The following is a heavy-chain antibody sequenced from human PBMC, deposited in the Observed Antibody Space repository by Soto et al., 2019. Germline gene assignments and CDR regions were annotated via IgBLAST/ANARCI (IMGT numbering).Heavy chain of an antibody. CDR2: ISYDGSNK. D-gene: IGHD4-17*01. Sequence: QVQLVESGGGVVQPGRSLRLSCAASGFTFSSYAMHWVRQAPGKGLEWGAVISYDGSNKYYAGSVKGRFTISRDNSKNTLYLQMNSRRAEGTAVYYCARDGQGGGEITLYYFEYWGQGTLVTVSS. J-gene: IGHJ4*02. CDR1: GFTFSSYA. V-gene: IGHV3-30-3*01. CDR3: ARDGQGGGEITLYYFEY.